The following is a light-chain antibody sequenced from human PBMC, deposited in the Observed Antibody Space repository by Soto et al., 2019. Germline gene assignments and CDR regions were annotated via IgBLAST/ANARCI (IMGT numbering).Light chain of an antibody. CDR3: SSYTSSSTLV. J-gene: IGLJ2*01. CDR2: EVS. Sequence: SALTQPASVSGSPGQSITLSCTGTSSDVGGYNYVSWYQQHPGKAPKLMIYEVSHRPSGVSNRFSGSKSGNTASLTISGLQAEDEADYYCSSYTSSSTLVFGGGTKLTVL. CDR1: SSDVGGYNY. V-gene: IGLV2-14*01.